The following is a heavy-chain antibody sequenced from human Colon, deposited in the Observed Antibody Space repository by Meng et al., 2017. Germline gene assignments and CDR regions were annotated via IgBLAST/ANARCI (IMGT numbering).Heavy chain of an antibody. CDR1: CGSISSGDW. CDR3: ARVGPGELPNFFDP. Sequence: RRGWGPGVVNPPGTLSLTCAVSCGSISSGDWWGWVRQPPGKGLEWIAEIDHTGNTNYNPSLKSRVTISVDKSKNQFSLKLSFMTAADTAVYYCARVGPGELPNFFDPWGQGTLVTVSS. V-gene: IGHV4-4*03. CDR2: IDHTGNT. J-gene: IGHJ5*02. D-gene: IGHD1-7*01.